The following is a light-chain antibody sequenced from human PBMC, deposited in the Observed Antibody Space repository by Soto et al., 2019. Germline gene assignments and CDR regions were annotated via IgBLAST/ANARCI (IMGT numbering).Light chain of an antibody. Sequence: QSVLTQPPSASGSPGQSVAISCTGTSSDVGGYNYVSWYQQHPGKAPKLMIYEVNKRPSGVPDRFSGSKSGNTASLTVSGLQAEDEADYYCSSSAGSSNVFGTGTNVTVL. CDR2: EVN. V-gene: IGLV2-8*01. CDR3: SSSAGSSNV. CDR1: SSDVGGYNY. J-gene: IGLJ1*01.